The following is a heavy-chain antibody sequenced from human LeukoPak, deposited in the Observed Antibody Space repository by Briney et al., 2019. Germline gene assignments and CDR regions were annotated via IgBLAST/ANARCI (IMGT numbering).Heavy chain of an antibody. Sequence: PGGSLRLSCAASGFTFSSYSMNWVRQAPGKGLEWVSSISSSSSYIYYADSVKVRFTISRDNAKNSLYLQMNSLRAEDTAVYYCARSNHYYDSSGYSGLDYWGQGTLVTVSS. CDR2: ISSSSSYI. D-gene: IGHD3-22*01. CDR3: ARSNHYYDSSGYSGLDY. J-gene: IGHJ4*02. V-gene: IGHV3-21*01. CDR1: GFTFSSYS.